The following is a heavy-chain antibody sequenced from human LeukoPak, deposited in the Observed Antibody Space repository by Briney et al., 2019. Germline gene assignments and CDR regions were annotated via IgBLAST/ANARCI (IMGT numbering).Heavy chain of an antibody. CDR2: ISGSGGST. D-gene: IGHD6-19*01. CDR3: AISSGWLEYFQH. CDR1: GFTFSSYA. V-gene: IGHV3-23*01. J-gene: IGHJ1*01. Sequence: GGSLRLSCAASGFTFSSYAMSWVRQAPGKGLEWVSAISGSGGSTYYADSVKGWFTISRDNSKNTLYLQMNSLRAEDTAVYYCAISSGWLEYFQHWGQGTLVTVSS.